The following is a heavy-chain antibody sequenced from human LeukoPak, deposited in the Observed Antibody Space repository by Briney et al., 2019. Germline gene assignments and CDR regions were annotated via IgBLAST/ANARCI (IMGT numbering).Heavy chain of an antibody. Sequence: ASVKVSCKASGYTFTGYYIHWVRQAPGQGLEWMGWINPNNGGTNYAQKFQGRVTMTRDTSISTAYMELSRLRSDDTAVCYCASTSYSIGWYPPDYWGQGTLVTVSS. CDR2: INPNNGGT. V-gene: IGHV1-2*02. CDR3: ASTSYSIGWYPPDY. CDR1: GYTFTGYY. D-gene: IGHD6-19*01. J-gene: IGHJ4*02.